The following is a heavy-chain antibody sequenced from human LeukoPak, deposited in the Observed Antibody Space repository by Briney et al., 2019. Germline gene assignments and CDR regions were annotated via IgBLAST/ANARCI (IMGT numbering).Heavy chain of an antibody. CDR2: ISDNGVYA. Sequence: PGGSLRLSCAASGFSFSTYAMGWVRQAPGKGLEWVSIISDNGVYAYCADSVKGRFTISRDNAKNSLYLQMNSLRAEDTAVYYCARDRGSYCSGGSCHFFDYWGQGTLVTVSS. CDR3: ARDRGSYCSGGSCHFFDY. V-gene: IGHV3-21*01. D-gene: IGHD2-15*01. CDR1: GFSFSTYA. J-gene: IGHJ4*02.